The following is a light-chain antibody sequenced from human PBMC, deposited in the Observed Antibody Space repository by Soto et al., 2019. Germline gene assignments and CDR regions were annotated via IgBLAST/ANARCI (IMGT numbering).Light chain of an antibody. J-gene: IGLJ2*01. Sequence: QSVLTQPASVSGSPGQSITISCTGTSSDVGGSNYVSWYQQHPGKAPKLMISEVSNWPSGVSNRFSASKSGNTASLTISGLQTEDEADYYCSSYTSSTTLVFGEGTKLTVL. CDR2: EVS. CDR3: SSYTSSTTLV. CDR1: SSDVGGSNY. V-gene: IGLV2-14*01.